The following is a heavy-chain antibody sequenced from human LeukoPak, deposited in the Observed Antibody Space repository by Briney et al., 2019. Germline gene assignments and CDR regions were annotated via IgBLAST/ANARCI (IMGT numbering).Heavy chain of an antibody. V-gene: IGHV1-2*06. D-gene: IGHD5-12*01. CDR2: INPNSGGT. CDR3: ARDTHSGYEFAYDY. CDR1: GYTFTGYY. J-gene: IGHJ4*02. Sequence: VASVKVSCKASGYTFTGYYMHWVRQAPGQGLEWMGRINPNSGGTNYAQKFQGRVTMTRDTSISTAYMELSRLRSDDTAVYYCARDTHSGYEFAYDYWGQGTLVTVSS.